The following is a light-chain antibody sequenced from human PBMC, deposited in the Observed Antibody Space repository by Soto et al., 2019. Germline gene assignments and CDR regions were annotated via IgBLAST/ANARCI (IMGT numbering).Light chain of an antibody. CDR2: GAS. CDR1: ESGSNN. V-gene: IGKV3-15*01. CDR3: QQYSIWRT. Sequence: EIVLTQAPASQTLSPGESATLSCRASESGSNNLAWYQQKAGQAPRLLIYGASTRATGIPARFSGSGSGTEFTLTTSRLQAEDFAVYYFQQYSIWRTFGQGTRV. J-gene: IGKJ1*01.